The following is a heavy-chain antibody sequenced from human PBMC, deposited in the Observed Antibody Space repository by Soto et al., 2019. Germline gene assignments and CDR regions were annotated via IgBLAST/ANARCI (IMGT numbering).Heavy chain of an antibody. CDR2: ISTSNSNT. V-gene: IGHV1-18*01. CDR1: GYTFTNYG. J-gene: IGHJ6*02. D-gene: IGHD3-10*01. CDR3: ARPTQVPRSDYFNGVDV. Sequence: QVQLVQSGGEVKKPGAAVMVSCKASGYTFTNYGISWVRQAPGQGVEWMGWISTSNSNTAYAQKFQDRVTMTTDTTTQTAHREMRSRRPDDTTVYCCARPTQVPRSDYFNGVDVGGVGSTVTV.